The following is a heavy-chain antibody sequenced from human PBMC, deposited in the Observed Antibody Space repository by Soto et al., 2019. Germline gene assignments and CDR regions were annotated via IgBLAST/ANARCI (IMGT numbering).Heavy chain of an antibody. CDR1: GFSLSTSGVG. CDR2: LYWDDDK. J-gene: IGHJ5*02. Sequence: QITLKESGPTVVKPTQTLTLTCTFSGFSLSTSGVGVGWIRQPPGKALEWLALLYWDDDKRYSPSLKTRLTINKDTPRNQVVLTMTNMDHVDTATYYCAFRQEYRGNWVSGWFDPWGQGTLVTVSS. D-gene: IGHD6-6*01. V-gene: IGHV2-5*02. CDR3: AFRQEYRGNWVSGWFDP.